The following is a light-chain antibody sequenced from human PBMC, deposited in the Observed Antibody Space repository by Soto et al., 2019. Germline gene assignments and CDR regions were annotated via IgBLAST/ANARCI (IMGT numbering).Light chain of an antibody. Sequence: SYELTQPPSVSVAPGKTARITCGGNNIGSKSVHWYQQKPGQAPVLAINYDSDRASGIPERFSGSNSGNTATLTISRVEAGDEADYYCQVWDSSSDRDVVFGGGTKLTVL. CDR3: QVWDSSSDRDVV. CDR2: YDS. CDR1: NIGSKS. V-gene: IGLV3-21*04. J-gene: IGLJ2*01.